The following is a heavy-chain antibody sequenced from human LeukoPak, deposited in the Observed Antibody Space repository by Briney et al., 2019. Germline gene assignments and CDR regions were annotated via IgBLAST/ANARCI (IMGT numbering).Heavy chain of an antibody. Sequence: SETLSLTCTVSGGSISSYYWSWIRQPPGKGLEWIGYIYYSGSTTYNPSLKSRVTISVDTSKNQFSLKLSSVTAADTAVYYCARDFSDWMGAFDIWGRGTMVTVSS. J-gene: IGHJ3*02. CDR1: GGSISSYY. V-gene: IGHV4-59*01. CDR3: ARDFSDWMGAFDI. CDR2: IYYSGST. D-gene: IGHD1-26*01.